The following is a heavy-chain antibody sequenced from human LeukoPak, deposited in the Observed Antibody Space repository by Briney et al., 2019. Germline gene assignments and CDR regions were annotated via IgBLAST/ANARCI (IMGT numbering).Heavy chain of an antibody. D-gene: IGHD1-26*01. CDR2: ISSSGSI. CDR3: ARRTSNPVGAIDY. CDR1: GGSISSSDYY. Sequence: SETLSLTCTVSGGSISSSDYYWGWIRQPPGKGLEWIGAISSSGSIYYNPSLKSRVTISVDSSKNQFSLKLSSVTAADTAVYYCARRTSNPVGAIDYWGQGTLVTVSS. V-gene: IGHV4-39*01. J-gene: IGHJ4*02.